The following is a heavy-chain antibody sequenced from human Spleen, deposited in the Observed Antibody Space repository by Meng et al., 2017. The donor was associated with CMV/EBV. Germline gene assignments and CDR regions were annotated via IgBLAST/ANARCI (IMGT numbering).Heavy chain of an antibody. CDR3: ARDGSLLGKVNSLYGMDV. V-gene: IGHV4-34*01. CDR1: GGSISTYY. CDR2: INHSGST. Sequence: GSLRLSCTVSGGSISTYYWSWIRQPPGKGLEWIGEINHSGSTNYNPSLKSRVTISVDTSKNQFSLKLSSVTAADTAVYYCARDGSLLGKVNSLYGMDVWGQGTTVTVSS. J-gene: IGHJ6*02. D-gene: IGHD4-23*01.